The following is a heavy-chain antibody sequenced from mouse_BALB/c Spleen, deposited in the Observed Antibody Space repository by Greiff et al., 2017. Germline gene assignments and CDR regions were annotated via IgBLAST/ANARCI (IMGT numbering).Heavy chain of an antibody. V-gene: IGHV14-4*02. CDR2: IDPENGDT. CDR3: NARRGYYFDY. CDR1: GFNIKDYY. J-gene: IGHJ2*01. Sequence: EVQLQQSGAELVRSGASVKLSCTASGFNIKDYYMHWVKQRPEQGLEWIGWIDPENGDTEYAPKFQGKATMTADTSSNTAYLQLSSLTSEDTAVYYCNARRGYYFDYWGQGTTLTVSS.